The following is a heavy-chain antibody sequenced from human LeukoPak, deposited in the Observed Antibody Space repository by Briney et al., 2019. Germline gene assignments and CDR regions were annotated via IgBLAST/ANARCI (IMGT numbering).Heavy chain of an antibody. V-gene: IGHV4-39*07. D-gene: IGHD3-22*01. CDR3: ARDPTYYYDSSDYYYFDY. J-gene: IGHJ4*02. CDR2: IYYSGST. CDR1: GGSISSSSYY. Sequence: SETLSLTCTVSGGSISSSSYYWGWIRQPPGKGLEWIGSIYYSGSTYYNPSLKSRVTISVDTSKNQFSLKLSSVTAADTAVYYCARDPTYYYDSSDYYYFDYWGQGTLVTVSS.